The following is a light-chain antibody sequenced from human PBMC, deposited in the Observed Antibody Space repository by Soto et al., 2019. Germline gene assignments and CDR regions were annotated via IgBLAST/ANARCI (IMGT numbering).Light chain of an antibody. CDR3: QQYGFAPFT. CDR2: AAS. CDR1: QSISSNF. J-gene: IGKJ3*01. V-gene: IGKV3-20*01. Sequence: EIVLTQSPGTLSLSPGETATLSCRASQSISSNFLAWYQQKPGQAPRLLIYAASSRATGVPDRFSGSGSGTDFTLTITRLETEDFAVYYCQQYGFAPFTFGPGTKVVIK.